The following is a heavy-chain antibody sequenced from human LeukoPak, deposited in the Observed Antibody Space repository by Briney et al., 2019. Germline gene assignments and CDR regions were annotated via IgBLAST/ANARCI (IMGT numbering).Heavy chain of an antibody. Sequence: GGSLRLSCAASGFTFSSYSMNWVRQAPGKGLEWVSYISSSSSTIYYADSVKGRFTISRDNAKNSLYLQMNSLRAEDTAVYYCARGVSITIFGVVIIGHDAFDIWGQGTMVTVSS. V-gene: IGHV3-48*01. CDR2: ISSSSSTI. CDR3: ARGVSITIFGVVIIGHDAFDI. D-gene: IGHD3-3*01. CDR1: GFTFSSYS. J-gene: IGHJ3*02.